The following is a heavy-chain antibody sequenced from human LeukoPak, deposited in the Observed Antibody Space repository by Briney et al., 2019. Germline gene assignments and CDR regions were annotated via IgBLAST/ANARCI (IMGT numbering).Heavy chain of an antibody. CDR2: VYDSGGT. CDR1: GGSISDSY. CDR3: ATNALLVPSTFDS. J-gene: IGHJ4*02. D-gene: IGHD6-6*01. Sequence: SETLSLTCSVSGGSISDSYWSWIRQPPGKQMEWIGYVYDSGGTNYNPSLKSRVSISLDTSKNQFSLKMKSVTAADTAVYYCATNALLVPSTFDSWGRGALVTVSS. V-gene: IGHV4-59*12.